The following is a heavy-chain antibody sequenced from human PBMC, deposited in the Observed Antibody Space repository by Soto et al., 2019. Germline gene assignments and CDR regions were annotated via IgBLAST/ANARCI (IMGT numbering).Heavy chain of an antibody. V-gene: IGHV5-51*01. D-gene: IGHD6-13*01. CDR3: ARLAYSSSWPYYFDY. CDR2: IYPGDSDT. CDR1: GYSFTSYW. Sequence: PGESLKISCKGSGYSFTSYWIGWVRQMPGKGLEWMGIIYPGDSDTRYSPSFQGQVTISADKSISTAYLQWSSLKASDTAMYYCARLAYSSSWPYYFDYWGQGTLVTVSS. J-gene: IGHJ4*02.